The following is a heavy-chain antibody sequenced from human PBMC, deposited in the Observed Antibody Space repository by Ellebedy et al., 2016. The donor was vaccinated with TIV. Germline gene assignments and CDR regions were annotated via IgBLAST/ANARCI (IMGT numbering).Heavy chain of an antibody. Sequence: GESLKISXKVSGYSFTRDWIGWVRQMPGKGLEWMGIIYPGDSDTRYSPSFQGQVTISADKSISTASLQWSSLKASDTAMYYCARRGAAPGDNWGFDYWGQGTLVTVSS. V-gene: IGHV5-51*01. J-gene: IGHJ4*02. CDR1: GYSFTRDW. D-gene: IGHD6-13*01. CDR2: IYPGDSDT. CDR3: ARRGAAPGDNWGFDY.